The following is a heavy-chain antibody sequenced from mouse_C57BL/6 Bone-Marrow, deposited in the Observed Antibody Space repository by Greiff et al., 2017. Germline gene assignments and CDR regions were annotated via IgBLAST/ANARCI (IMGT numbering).Heavy chain of an antibody. Sequence: EVKLVESGGDLVKPGGSLKLSCAASGFTFSSYGMSWVRQTPDKRLEWVATISSGGSYTYYPDSVKGRFTISRDNAKNTLYLQMSSLKSEDTAMYYCARHNYSNQYAMDYWGQGTSVTVSS. D-gene: IGHD2-5*01. J-gene: IGHJ4*01. CDR3: ARHNYSNQYAMDY. CDR2: ISSGGSYT. CDR1: GFTFSSYG. V-gene: IGHV5-6*01.